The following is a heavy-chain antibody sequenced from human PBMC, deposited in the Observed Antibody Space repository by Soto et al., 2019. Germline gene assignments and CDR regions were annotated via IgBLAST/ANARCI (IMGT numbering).Heavy chain of an antibody. Sequence: QVQLVESGGGVVQPGRSLRLSCAASGFTFSSYGRHWVRQAPGKGLEWVAVISYDGSNKYYADSVKGRFTISRDNSKNTLYLQMNSLRAEDTAVYYCAKDKGYYYYMDVWGKGTTVTVSS. CDR2: ISYDGSNK. CDR1: GFTFSSYG. J-gene: IGHJ6*03. CDR3: AKDKGYYYYMDV. V-gene: IGHV3-30*18.